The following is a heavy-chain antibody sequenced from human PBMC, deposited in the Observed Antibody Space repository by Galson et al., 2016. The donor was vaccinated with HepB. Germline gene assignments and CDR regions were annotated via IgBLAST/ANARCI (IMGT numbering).Heavy chain of an antibody. V-gene: IGHV1-58*01. CDR1: GFTFSTFV. CDR2: IVVDSGNT. Sequence: SVKVSCKASGFTFSTFVVHWVRQARGQRLEWMGWIVVDSGNTHYAQKFRGRVTLSRDMSTSTAYMQLNGLRSDDTAIYYCAADYHRYSYQYGMDVWGQGTTVTVSS. CDR3: AADYHRYSYQYGMDV. D-gene: IGHD5-18*01. J-gene: IGHJ6*02.